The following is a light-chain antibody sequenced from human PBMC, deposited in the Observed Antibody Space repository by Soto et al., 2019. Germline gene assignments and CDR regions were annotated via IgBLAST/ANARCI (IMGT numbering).Light chain of an antibody. CDR1: QSVNN. Sequence: EIVLTQSPATLSLSPGEGVTLSCRASQSVNNLAWYQQKPGQAPRLLIYDASNWATGIPARFSGSGSGTDFTLTITYLEPEDFAVYYWQQRANWPLSFGGGTKVEIK. CDR2: DAS. V-gene: IGKV3-11*01. CDR3: QQRANWPLS. J-gene: IGKJ4*01.